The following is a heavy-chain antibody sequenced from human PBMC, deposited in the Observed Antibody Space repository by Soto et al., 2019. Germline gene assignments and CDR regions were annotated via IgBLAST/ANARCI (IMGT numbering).Heavy chain of an antibody. CDR3: ARLDYDF. Sequence: GASVKVSCKTSGYTFTTKTIHWVRQAPGQRLEWVGWITADNGNTKYSLSLQGRVTITRDTSASTAYMELSSLRSEDTAVYYCARLDYDFWGQGTLVTVYS. CDR1: GYTFTTKT. J-gene: IGHJ4*02. CDR2: ITADNGNT. V-gene: IGHV1-3*01.